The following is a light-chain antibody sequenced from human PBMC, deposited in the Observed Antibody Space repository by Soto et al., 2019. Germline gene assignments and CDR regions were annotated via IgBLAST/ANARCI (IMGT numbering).Light chain of an antibody. J-gene: IGKJ4*01. V-gene: IGKV2-28*01. CDR2: SGS. CDR3: MQALQTPVT. CDR1: QSLLHSDGYNY. Sequence: DIVLTQSSLSLPVTPGEPASISCRSSQSLLHSDGYNYLDWYMQKPGQSPQLLIYSGSHRASGVPDRFSGSGSGTDFTLKISRVEAEDVGVYCCMQALQTPVTFGGGTKVDIK.